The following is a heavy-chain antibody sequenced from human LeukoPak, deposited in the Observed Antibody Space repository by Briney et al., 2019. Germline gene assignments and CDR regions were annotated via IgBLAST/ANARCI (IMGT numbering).Heavy chain of an antibody. J-gene: IGHJ4*02. CDR2: VWYDGSKT. Sequence: GGSLRLSCAASGFTFSSYSMNWVRQAPGKGLEWVAVVWYDGSKTYSADSVKGRITISRDDSKNTLYLQMNSLRAEDTAVYYCARGVDYYDSGGTIYYWGQGTLVTVSS. D-gene: IGHD3-22*01. CDR1: GFTFSSYS. V-gene: IGHV3-33*08. CDR3: ARGVDYYDSGGTIYY.